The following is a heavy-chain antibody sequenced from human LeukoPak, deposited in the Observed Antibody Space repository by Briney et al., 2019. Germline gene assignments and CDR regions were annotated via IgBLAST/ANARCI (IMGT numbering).Heavy chain of an antibody. J-gene: IGHJ4*02. D-gene: IGHD6-13*01. CDR1: GFTFSSYG. V-gene: IGHV3-33*06. CDR2: IWYDGSNK. Sequence: PGGSLRLSCAASGFTFSSYGMHWVRQAPGKGLEWVAVIWYDGSNKIYADSVKGGFTISRDNSKNTLYLQMNSLRAEDTAVYYCAKERAAAIEGYFDYWGQGTLVTVSS. CDR3: AKERAAAIEGYFDY.